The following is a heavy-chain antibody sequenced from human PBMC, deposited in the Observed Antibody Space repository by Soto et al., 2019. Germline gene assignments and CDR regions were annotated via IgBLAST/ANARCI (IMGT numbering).Heavy chain of an antibody. V-gene: IGHV3-66*01. CDR2: IYSGDST. Sequence: EVQLVESGGGLVQPGGSLRLSCAASGFTVSSNYMSWVRQAPGKGLEWVSIIYSGDSTYYADSVKGRFTISRDNSKNTLYLQMNSLRAEDTAVYYCARDRGTLWAFDIWGQGTIVTVSS. CDR1: GFTVSSNY. D-gene: IGHD5-18*01. J-gene: IGHJ3*02. CDR3: ARDRGTLWAFDI.